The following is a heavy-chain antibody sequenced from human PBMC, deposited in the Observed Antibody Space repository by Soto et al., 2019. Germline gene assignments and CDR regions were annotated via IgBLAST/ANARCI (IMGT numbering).Heavy chain of an antibody. CDR2: ISYDGRGK. D-gene: IGHD1-26*01. CDR1: GFTFSDYG. CDR3: ATALRSGDYLGRGEFDS. V-gene: IGHV3-30*03. J-gene: IGHJ4*02. Sequence: QVQLVESGGGVVQPGRSLRLSCAASGFTFSDYGIHWVRQAPGKGLEWVAVISYDGRGKYYADSVKGRFTISRDDSKNTVYLEMNSLRPEDTAVFYCATALRSGDYLGRGEFDSWGQGTLVTVSS.